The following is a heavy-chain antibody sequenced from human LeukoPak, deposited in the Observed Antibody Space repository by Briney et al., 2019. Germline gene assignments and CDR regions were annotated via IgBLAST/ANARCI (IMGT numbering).Heavy chain of an antibody. CDR1: GFTFSSYW. CDR3: ARDLGTTVTTNWFDP. D-gene: IGHD4-17*01. V-gene: IGHV3-7*01. CDR2: IKQDGSEK. J-gene: IGHJ5*02. Sequence: PGGSLRLSCAASGFTFSSYWMSWVRQAPGKGREWVANIKQDGSEKYYVDSVKGRFTISRDNAKNSLYLQMNSLRAEDTAVYYCARDLGTTVTTNWFDPWGQGTLVTVSS.